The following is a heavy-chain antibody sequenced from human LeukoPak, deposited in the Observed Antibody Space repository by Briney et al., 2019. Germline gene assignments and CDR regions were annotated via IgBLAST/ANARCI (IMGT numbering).Heavy chain of an antibody. J-gene: IGHJ4*02. V-gene: IGHV1-8*01. CDR1: GYTFTSYD. D-gene: IGHD2-21*01. Sequence: ASVKVSCKASGYTFTSYDINWVRQATGQGLEWMGWMNPNSGNTGYAQKFQGRVTMTRNTSISTAYMELSSLRSEDTAVYYCARESSIVVAPIDYWGQGTLVTVSS. CDR2: MNPNSGNT. CDR3: ARESSIVVAPIDY.